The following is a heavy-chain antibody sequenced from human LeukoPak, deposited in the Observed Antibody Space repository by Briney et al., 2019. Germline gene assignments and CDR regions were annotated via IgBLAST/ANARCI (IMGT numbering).Heavy chain of an antibody. V-gene: IGHV6-1*01. CDR2: TYYRSTWYN. D-gene: IGHD4-23*01. Sequence: SQTLSLTCAISGDSVSSNSVTWNWIRQSPSRGLEWLGRTYYRSTWYNDYAVSVRGRITVNPDTSKNQFSLHLNSVTPEDTAVYYCEKGLSGGGQRGYFDYWGQGTLVTVSS. CDR3: EKGLSGGGQRGYFDY. J-gene: IGHJ4*02. CDR1: GDSVSSNSVT.